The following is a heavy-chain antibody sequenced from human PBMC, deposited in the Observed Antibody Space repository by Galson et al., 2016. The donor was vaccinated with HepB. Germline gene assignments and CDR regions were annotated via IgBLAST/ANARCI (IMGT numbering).Heavy chain of an antibody. J-gene: IGHJ4*02. CDR2: TFYRSSWQN. V-gene: IGHV6-1*01. D-gene: IGHD7-27*01. CDR1: GVSVSSNSAG. CDR3: ARSYLLGRGFGW. Sequence: CAISGVSVSSNSAGWNWIRQSPSRGLEWLGRTFYRSSWQNDYAESVKSRITINPDTSKNQFSLQLNSVTPEDTAVYYCARSYLLGRGFGWWGQGTLVTVSS.